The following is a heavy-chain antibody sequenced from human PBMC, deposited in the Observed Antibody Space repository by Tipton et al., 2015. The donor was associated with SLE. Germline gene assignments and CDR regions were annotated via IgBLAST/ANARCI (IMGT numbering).Heavy chain of an antibody. J-gene: IGHJ4*02. CDR1: GFTFSSYA. CDR2: ISYDGSKK. D-gene: IGHD4-17*01. CDR3: ARDLGADY. Sequence: SLRLSCAVSGFTFSSYAVHWVRQAPGQGLEWVAVISYDGSKKFYADSVKGRFTISRDNSKDTLYLQMNSLRREDTAVYYCARDLGADYWGQGTLVAVSS. V-gene: IGHV3-30*04.